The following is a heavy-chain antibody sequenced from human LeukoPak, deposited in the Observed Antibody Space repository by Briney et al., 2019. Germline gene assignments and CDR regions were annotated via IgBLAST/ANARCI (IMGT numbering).Heavy chain of an antibody. CDR2: INHSGYT. D-gene: IGHD5/OR15-5a*01. J-gene: IGHJ4*02. CDR3: ARLVSTKDYFDY. Sequence: SETLSLTCAVFGGSFSSYYWSWIRQPPGKGLEWIGEINHSGYTSYNPSLKSRVTLSVDTSKNQFSLNLSSVTAADTAVYYCARLVSTKDYFDYWGQGTLVTVSS. CDR1: GGSFSSYY. V-gene: IGHV4-34*01.